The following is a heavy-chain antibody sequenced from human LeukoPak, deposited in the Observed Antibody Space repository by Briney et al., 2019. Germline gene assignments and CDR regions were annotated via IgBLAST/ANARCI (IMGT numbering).Heavy chain of an antibody. J-gene: IGHJ4*02. CDR3: ARDPFGSSGYYRHSTFDY. V-gene: IGHV3-74*01. Sequence: GGSLRLSCAASGFTFSSYWMHWVRQAPGKGLVWVSRINSDGSSTSYADSVKGRFTISRDNAKNTLYLQMNSLRAEDTAVYYCARDPFGSSGYYRHSTFDYWGQGTLVTVSS. CDR2: INSDGSST. D-gene: IGHD3-22*01. CDR1: GFTFSSYW.